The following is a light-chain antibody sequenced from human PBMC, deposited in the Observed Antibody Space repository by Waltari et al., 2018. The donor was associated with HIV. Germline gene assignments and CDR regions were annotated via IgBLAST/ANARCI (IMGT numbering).Light chain of an antibody. Sequence: QSVLTQPASVSGSPGQSITISCTGTNDDIGSYIYVSWYQQHPGKAPKLLMYDVSSRPSGGSDRFSGSKSGHTASLPISGIQTEDEAHYYCTSYTSLTTVVFGGGTKLTVL. CDR2: DVS. J-gene: IGLJ2*01. CDR1: NDDIGSYIY. V-gene: IGLV2-14*03. CDR3: TSYTSLTTVV.